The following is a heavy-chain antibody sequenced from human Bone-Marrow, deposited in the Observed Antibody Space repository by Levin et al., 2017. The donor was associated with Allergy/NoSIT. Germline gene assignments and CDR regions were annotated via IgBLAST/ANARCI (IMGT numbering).Heavy chain of an antibody. CDR2: IYYSGST. CDR1: GGSISSYY. CDR3: ARTYYDFWSGYYAPRYFDY. D-gene: IGHD3-3*01. J-gene: IGHJ4*02. Sequence: SETLSLTCTVSGGSISSYYWSWIRQPPGKGLEWIGYIYYSGSTNYNPSLKSRVTISVDTSKNQFSLKLSSVTAADTAVYYCARTYYDFWSGYYAPRYFDYWGQGTLVTVSS. V-gene: IGHV4-59*01.